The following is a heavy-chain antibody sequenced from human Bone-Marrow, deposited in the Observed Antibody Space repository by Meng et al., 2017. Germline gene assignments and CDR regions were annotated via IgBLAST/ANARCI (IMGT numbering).Heavy chain of an antibody. J-gene: IGHJ4*02. CDR1: GDSVSSNSAV. D-gene: IGHD3-22*01. V-gene: IGHV6-1*01. CDR2: TYYRSNGYT. CDR3: ARGDYSSSPSF. Sequence: QLLQPRAGVELGRASETVSPTSAVSGDSVSSNSAVWHWIRQSPSRGREWLGRTYYRSNGYTDYAVSVKSRITINPDTSKDQFSLQLNSVTPEDTAGDYCARGDYSSSPSFWGQGTLVTVSS.